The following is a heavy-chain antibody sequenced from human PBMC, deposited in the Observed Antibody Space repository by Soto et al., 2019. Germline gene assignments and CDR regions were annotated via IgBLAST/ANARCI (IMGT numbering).Heavy chain of an antibody. CDR3: ATDAPGEAPS. J-gene: IGHJ5*01. CDR2: INYRGTT. V-gene: IGHV4-31*03. Sequence: SETLSLTCTVSGGSINSGDSYWNWIRQNPEKGLEWIGYINYRGTTFYNPSLKSRIIISADTSENQFSLKLNSVTAADTAVYYCATDAPGEAPSWRHGTLVTVSS. CDR1: GGSINSGDSY.